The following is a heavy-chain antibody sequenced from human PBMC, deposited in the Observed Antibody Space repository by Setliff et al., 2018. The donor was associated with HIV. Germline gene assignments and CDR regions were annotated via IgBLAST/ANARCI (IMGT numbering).Heavy chain of an antibody. CDR1: GFTFTNYA. J-gene: IGHJ4*02. D-gene: IGHD7-27*01. CDR3: GKLIYTELGPLDIDH. V-gene: IGHV3-23*01. CDR2: ISGSGGIT. Sequence: PGGSLRLSCVTSGFTFTNYAMPWVRQAPGEGLEYVSAISGSGGITYYADSVKGRFTLSRDTSKDTLYLQMNSLRADDTAVYFCGKLIYTELGPLDIDHWGQGTLVTVSS.